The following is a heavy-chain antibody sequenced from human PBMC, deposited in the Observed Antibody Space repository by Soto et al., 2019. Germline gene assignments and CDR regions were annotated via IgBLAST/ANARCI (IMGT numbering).Heavy chain of an antibody. V-gene: IGHV3-49*03. CDR1: GFTFGDYA. D-gene: IGHD3-3*01. CDR3: TRSGFWSGSIRYNWFDV. CDR2: IRSKTYGATT. Sequence: GGSLRLSCTASGFTFGDYAISWFRKAPGKGQEWEGFIRSKTYGATTEYASSAKGRFTISRDDSKSIAYLQMKSLNTEDSAVYYCTRSGFWSGSIRYNWFDVWGQGTLVTVSS. J-gene: IGHJ5*02.